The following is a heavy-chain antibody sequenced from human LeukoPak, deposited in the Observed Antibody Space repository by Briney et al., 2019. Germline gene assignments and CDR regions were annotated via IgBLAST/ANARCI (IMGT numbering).Heavy chain of an antibody. D-gene: IGHD3-3*01. V-gene: IGHV2-5*02. CDR3: AHRQLDWSGNKCYNWFDP. CDR1: GFSLNTSGVS. CDR2: IYWDDDK. J-gene: IGHJ5*02. Sequence: SGPTLVKATQTLTLTCTFSGFSLNTSGVSVGWVRQHPGKALEWLALIYWDDDKRYSPSLESRLTITKDTSKNQVVLTKTNMVPVDTATYYCAHRQLDWSGNKCYNWFDPWGQGTLVTVSS.